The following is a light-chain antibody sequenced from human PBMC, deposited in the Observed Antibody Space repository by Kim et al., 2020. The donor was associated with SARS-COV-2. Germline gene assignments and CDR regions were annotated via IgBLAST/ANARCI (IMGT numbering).Light chain of an antibody. Sequence: PGQRFTLACSGSTSNIGSNTVNWYQQLPGTAPKLLISSNNQRPSGVPDRFSGSKSGTSASLAINGLQSEDEADYYCAAWDDSLNGVFGGGTQLTVL. CDR3: AAWDDSLNGV. J-gene: IGLJ3*02. CDR2: SNN. V-gene: IGLV1-44*01. CDR1: TSNIGSNT.